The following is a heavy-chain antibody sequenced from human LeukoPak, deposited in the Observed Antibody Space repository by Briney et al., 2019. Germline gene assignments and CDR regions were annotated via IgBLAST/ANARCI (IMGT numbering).Heavy chain of an antibody. CDR1: GYSFTSYW. D-gene: IGHD3-10*01. V-gene: IGHV5-51*01. J-gene: IGHJ6*02. CDR3: ARPRYYGSGKDYYYGMDV. CDR2: FFPGDSDT. Sequence: GESLKISCKGSGYSFTSYWIGWVRQMPGKGREWMGSFFPGDSDTRYSPSFQGQVTISADKSISTAYLQWSSLKASDTAMYYCARPRYYGSGKDYYYGMDVWGQGTTVTVSS.